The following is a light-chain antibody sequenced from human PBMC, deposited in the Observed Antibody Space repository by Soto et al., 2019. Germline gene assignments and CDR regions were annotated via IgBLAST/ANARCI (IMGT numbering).Light chain of an antibody. CDR2: KAT. Sequence: DIQMTQSPSTLCASVGDRVTITCRASQSITTWLAWYQQKPGKAPKLLIYKATNLQSGVPSRFSGSGSGTEFSLTISSLQPDDFATYYCQRYNDYQYIFGQGTKLEIK. CDR1: QSITTW. J-gene: IGKJ2*01. V-gene: IGKV1-5*03. CDR3: QRYNDYQYI.